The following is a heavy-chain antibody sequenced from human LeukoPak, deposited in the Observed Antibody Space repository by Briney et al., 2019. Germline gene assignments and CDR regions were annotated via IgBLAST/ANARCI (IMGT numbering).Heavy chain of an antibody. D-gene: IGHD5-24*01. Sequence: GGSLRLSRAASGFTSSNYAMNWVRQAPGKGLEWVSGISGSGDNTYYADSVKGRFTISRDKFKNTLYLQMNSLRAEDTAVYYCAKDRLNGYNRPMTFDIWGQGTMVTVSS. CDR3: AKDRLNGYNRPMTFDI. CDR1: GFTSSNYA. V-gene: IGHV3-23*01. CDR2: ISGSGDNT. J-gene: IGHJ3*02.